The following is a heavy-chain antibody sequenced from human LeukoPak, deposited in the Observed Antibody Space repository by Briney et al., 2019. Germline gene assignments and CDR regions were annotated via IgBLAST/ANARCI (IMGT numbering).Heavy chain of an antibody. Sequence: GGSLRLSCAASGFTFSSYWMHWVRQAPGKGLVWVSRTKTDGSYASYAESVKSRFTVSRDNAKNTLYLQMNSLRAEDTAVYYCVRWQDIRGQGTMVTVSS. CDR1: GFTFSSYW. V-gene: IGHV3-74*01. CDR2: TKTDGSYA. J-gene: IGHJ3*02. CDR3: VRWQDI.